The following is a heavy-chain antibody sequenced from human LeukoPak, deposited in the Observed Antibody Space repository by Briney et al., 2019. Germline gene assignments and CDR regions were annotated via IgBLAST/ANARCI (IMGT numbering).Heavy chain of an antibody. V-gene: IGHV3-23*01. CDR3: ARVAGGAFFGDLDY. CDR1: GFTFSSYA. D-gene: IGHD3-10*01. Sequence: PGGSLRLSCAASGFTFSSYAMSWVRQAPGKGLEWVSAISGSGGSTYYADSVKGRFTISRDNSKNSLYLQMNSLRAEDTALYYCARVAGGAFFGDLDYWGQGTLVTVSS. J-gene: IGHJ4*02. CDR2: ISGSGGST.